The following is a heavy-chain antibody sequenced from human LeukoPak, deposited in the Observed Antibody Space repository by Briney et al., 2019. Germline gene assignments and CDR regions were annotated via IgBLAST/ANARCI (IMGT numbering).Heavy chain of an antibody. V-gene: IGHV4-39*07. J-gene: IGHJ3*02. CDR1: GGSISSSSYY. CDR2: IYYSGST. CDR3: ARKPTTSDAFDM. D-gene: IGHD1-26*01. Sequence: SETLSLTCTVSGGSISSSSYYWGWIRQPPGKGLEWIGSIYYSGSTYYNPSLKGRATISVDKSKGQFSLKLSSVTAADTAIYYCARKPTTSDAFDMWGQGTMVTVSS.